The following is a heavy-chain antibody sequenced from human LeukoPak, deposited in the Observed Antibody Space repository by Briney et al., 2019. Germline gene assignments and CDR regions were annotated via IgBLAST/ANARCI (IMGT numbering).Heavy chain of an antibody. CDR1: GGSISSSSYY. CDR2: IYYSGST. D-gene: IGHD3-10*01. Sequence: SETLSLTCTVSGGSISSSSYYWGWIRQPPGTGLEWIGSIYYSGSTYYNPSLKGRVTISVDTSKNQFSLKLSSVTAADTAVYYCASVRRGFGESSKYYAYYYMGVWGKGTTVTISS. CDR3: ASVRRGFGESSKYYAYYYMGV. J-gene: IGHJ6*03. V-gene: IGHV4-39*01.